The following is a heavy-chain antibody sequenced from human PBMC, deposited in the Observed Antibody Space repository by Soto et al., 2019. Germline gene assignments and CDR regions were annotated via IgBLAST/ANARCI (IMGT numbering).Heavy chain of an antibody. D-gene: IGHD4-4*01. Sequence: QLQLVQSGAEVKKPGSSVKVSCKASGGSFSSYAISWMRQAPGQGLEWVGGIIPIFGTTNYAQKFQDRVTITADESTTTAYMELSSLRSEDTAVYFCVRPTFSNWDYFDHWGQGTLVTVSS. CDR2: IIPIFGTT. CDR1: GGSFSSYA. CDR3: VRPTFSNWDYFDH. J-gene: IGHJ4*02. V-gene: IGHV1-69*01.